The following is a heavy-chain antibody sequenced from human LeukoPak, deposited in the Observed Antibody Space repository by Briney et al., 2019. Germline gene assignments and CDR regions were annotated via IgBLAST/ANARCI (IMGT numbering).Heavy chain of an antibody. CDR2: IQSNTDGGTT. CDR1: GFTFSNYA. V-gene: IGHV3-15*01. J-gene: IGHJ4*02. Sequence: PGGSLRLSCAAAGFTFSNYAMTWVRQAPGKGLEWVGRIQSNTDGGTTDYAAPVKGRFTISRDDSKNTLYLQMNSLKTEDTAVYYCTTVPEGYCSSTTCYSYFDYWGQGTLVTVSS. D-gene: IGHD2-2*02. CDR3: TTVPEGYCSSTTCYSYFDY.